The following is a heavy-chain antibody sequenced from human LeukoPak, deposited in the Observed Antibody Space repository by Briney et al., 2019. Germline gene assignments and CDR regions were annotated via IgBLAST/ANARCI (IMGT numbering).Heavy chain of an antibody. CDR2: ISSSNNYI. D-gene: IGHD2-8*02. J-gene: IGHJ4*02. Sequence: PGGSLRLSCAASGXTFSSYTVNWVRQAPGKGLQWVSSISSSNNYIYYADSVKGRFTISRDNAKNLLYLQMNSLRGEDTAVYYCATDWVLGGGVEYWGQGTLVTVSS. V-gene: IGHV3-21*01. CDR1: GXTFSSYT. CDR3: ATDWVLGGGVEY.